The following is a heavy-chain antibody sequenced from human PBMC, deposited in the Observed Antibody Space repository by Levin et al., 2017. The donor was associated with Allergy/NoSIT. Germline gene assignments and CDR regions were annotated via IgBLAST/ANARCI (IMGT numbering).Heavy chain of an antibody. D-gene: IGHD3-22*01. CDR1: GFTFSTYS. Sequence: TGGSLRLSCAASGFTFSTYSMNWVRQAPGKGLEWVSSITSSSRHIYYADSVKGRFTISRDNAKNSLYLQMNSLRAEDTAVYYCARVILSYDSSGHGLDYYGMGVWGQGTTVTVSS. CDR3: ARVILSYDSSGHGLDYYGMGV. J-gene: IGHJ6*02. V-gene: IGHV3-21*01. CDR2: ITSSSRHI.